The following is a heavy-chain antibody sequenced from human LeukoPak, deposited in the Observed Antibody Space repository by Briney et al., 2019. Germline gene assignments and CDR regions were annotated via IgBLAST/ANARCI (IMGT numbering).Heavy chain of an antibody. Sequence: SVKVSCKASGGTFSSYAISRVRQAPGQGLEWMGRIIPIFGIANYAQKFQGRVTITADKSTSTAYMELSSLRSEDTAVYYCASVGVVVPAASNWFDPWGQGTLVTVSS. V-gene: IGHV1-69*04. CDR2: IIPIFGIA. J-gene: IGHJ5*02. CDR3: ASVGVVVPAASNWFDP. D-gene: IGHD2-2*01. CDR1: GGTFSSYA.